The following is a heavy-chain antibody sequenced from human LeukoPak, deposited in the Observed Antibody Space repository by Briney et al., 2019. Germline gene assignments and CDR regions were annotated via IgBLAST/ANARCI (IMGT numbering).Heavy chain of an antibody. V-gene: IGHV4-30-4*01. CDR2: IYYSGST. D-gene: IGHD5-18*01. CDR1: GGSISSGDYY. CDR3: ARVRGAQLWSHYFDY. J-gene: IGHJ4*02. Sequence: SETLSLTCAVSGGSISSGDYYWSWIRQPPGKGLEWIGYIYYSGSTYYNPSLKGRVTISVDTSKNQFSLKLSSVTAADTAVYYCARVRGAQLWSHYFDYWGQGTLVTVSS.